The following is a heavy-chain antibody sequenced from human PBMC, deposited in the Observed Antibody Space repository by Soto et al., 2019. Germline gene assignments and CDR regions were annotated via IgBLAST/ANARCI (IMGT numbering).Heavy chain of an antibody. Sequence: QVQLQESGPGLVKPSQTLSLTCTVSGGSISSGGYYWSWIRQHPGKGLEWIGYIYYCGITYYNPSLKSRVTISVDTSKNQFSLKLSSVTAADTAVYYCARGSRSGYQLLYSGYYYYGMDVWGQGTTVTVSS. CDR1: GGSISSGGYY. V-gene: IGHV4-31*03. J-gene: IGHJ6*02. CDR2: IYYCGIT. CDR3: ARGSRSGYQLLYSGYYYYGMDV. D-gene: IGHD2-2*02.